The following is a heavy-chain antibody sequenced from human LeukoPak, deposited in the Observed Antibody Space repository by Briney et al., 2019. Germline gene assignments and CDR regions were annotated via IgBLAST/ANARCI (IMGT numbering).Heavy chain of an antibody. D-gene: IGHD6-19*01. J-gene: IGHJ4*02. CDR1: GFTFSSYA. Sequence: GGSLRLSCAASGFTFSSYAMSWVRQAPGKGLEWVSVIYSGGNTYYADSVKGRFTISRDNSKNMIYLEMTSLKAEDTAVYYCAKERNLEIAVAGTIFDYWGQGTLVTVSS. CDR2: IYSGGNT. V-gene: IGHV3-66*01. CDR3: AKERNLEIAVAGTIFDY.